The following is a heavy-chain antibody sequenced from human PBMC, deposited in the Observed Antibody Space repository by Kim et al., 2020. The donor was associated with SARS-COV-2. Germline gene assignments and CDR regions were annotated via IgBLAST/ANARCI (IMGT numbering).Heavy chain of an antibody. Sequence: GGSLRLSCAASGITLTNNHMNWVRQAPGKGLEWVSVIYGGGTIDYADSMKDRFTISRDTSKNTVYLEMNSLRAEETAVYYCARDIKFDGFAFFDLRGRGTLVSVSS. CDR2: IYGGGTI. CDR1: GITLTNNH. CDR3: ARDIKFDGFAFFDL. D-gene: IGHD3-10*01. V-gene: IGHV3-66*01. J-gene: IGHJ2*01.